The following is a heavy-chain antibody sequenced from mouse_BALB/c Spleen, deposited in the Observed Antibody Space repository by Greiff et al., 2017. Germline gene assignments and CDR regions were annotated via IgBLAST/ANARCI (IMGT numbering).Heavy chain of an antibody. D-gene: IGHD1-1*01. CDR2: ISSGGSYT. CDR3: KREGYGSSRTWFAC. Sequence: EVQGVESGGGLVKPGGSLKLSCAASGFTFSSYTMSWVRQTPEKRLEWVANISSGGSYTYNPDSVKGRFTISRDNAKNTLYLQMSSLKSEDTAMYSCKREGYGSSRTWFACWGQGTLVTVSA. V-gene: IGHV5-6-4*01. J-gene: IGHJ3*01. CDR1: GFTFSSYT.